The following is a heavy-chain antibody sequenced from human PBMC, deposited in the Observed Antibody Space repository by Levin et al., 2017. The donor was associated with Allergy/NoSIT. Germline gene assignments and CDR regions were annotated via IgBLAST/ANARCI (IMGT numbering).Heavy chain of an antibody. CDR3: ARRGTRDYYYYMDV. Sequence: KVSCQGSGYSFTSYWIGWVRQMPGKGLEWMGIIYPGDSDTRYSPSFQGQVTISADKSNSTAYLQWSSLKASDTAIYYCARRGTRDYYYYMDVRGKGTTVTVSS. CDR2: IYPGDSDT. J-gene: IGHJ6*03. D-gene: IGHD1-1*01. CDR1: GYSFTSYW. V-gene: IGHV5-51*01.